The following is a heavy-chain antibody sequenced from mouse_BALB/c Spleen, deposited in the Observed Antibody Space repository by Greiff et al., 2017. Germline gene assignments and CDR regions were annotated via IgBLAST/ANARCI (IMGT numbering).Heavy chain of an antibody. Sequence: VQLQQSGAELAKPGASVKMSCKASGYTFTSYYMYWVKQRPGQGLEWIGEINPSNGGTNFNEKFKSKATLTVDKSSSTAYMQLSSLTSEDSAVYYCTRGGTDYWGQGTTLTVSS. V-gene: IGHV1S81*02. D-gene: IGHD2-14*01. CDR1: GYTFTSYY. J-gene: IGHJ2*01. CDR3: TRGGTDY. CDR2: INPSNGGT.